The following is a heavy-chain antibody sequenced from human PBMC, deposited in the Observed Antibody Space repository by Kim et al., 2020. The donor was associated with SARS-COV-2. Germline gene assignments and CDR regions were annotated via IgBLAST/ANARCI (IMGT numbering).Heavy chain of an antibody. CDR3: ARTTLRYKITMIVVHHSSGGMDV. D-gene: IGHD3-22*01. CDR2: INHSGST. J-gene: IGHJ6*02. Sequence: SETLSLICAVYGGSFSGYYWSWIRQPPGKGLEWIGEINHSGSTNYNPSLKSRVTISVDTSKNQFSLKLSSVTAADTAVYYCARTTLRYKITMIVVHHSSGGMDVWGQGTTVTVSS. V-gene: IGHV4-34*01. CDR1: GGSFSGYY.